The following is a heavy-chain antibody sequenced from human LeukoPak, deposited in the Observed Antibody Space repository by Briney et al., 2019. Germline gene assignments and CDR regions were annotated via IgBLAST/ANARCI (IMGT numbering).Heavy chain of an antibody. V-gene: IGHV3-9*01. Sequence: PGGSLRLSCAASGFNFDDYAMHWVRQAPGKGLEWVSHISWNSDFIGYADSVKGRFSISRDNAKNSLYLQMNSLRAEDTALYYCAKDKASYGSADAFDIWGQGTMVTVSS. CDR3: AKDKASYGSADAFDI. J-gene: IGHJ3*02. D-gene: IGHD3-10*01. CDR2: ISWNSDFI. CDR1: GFNFDDYA.